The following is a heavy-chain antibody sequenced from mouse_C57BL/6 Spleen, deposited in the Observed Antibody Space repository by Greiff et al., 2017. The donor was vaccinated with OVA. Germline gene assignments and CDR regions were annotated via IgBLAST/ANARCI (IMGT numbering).Heavy chain of an antibody. CDR1: GYTFTDYY. J-gene: IGHJ3*01. CDR3: ARGGYDKAWFAY. V-gene: IGHV1-26*01. D-gene: IGHD2-2*01. CDR2: INPNNGGT. Sequence: EVQLQQSGPELVKPGASVKISCKASGYTFTDYYMNWVKQSHGKSLEWIGDINPNNGGTSYNQKFKGKATLTVDKSSSTAYMELRSLTSEDSAVYYCARGGYDKAWFAYWGQGTLVTVSA.